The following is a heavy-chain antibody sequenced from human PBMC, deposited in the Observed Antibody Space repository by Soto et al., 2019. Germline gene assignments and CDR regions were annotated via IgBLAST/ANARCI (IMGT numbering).Heavy chain of an antibody. J-gene: IGHJ6*02. Sequence: QMQLVQSGPEVKKPGTSVKVSCKASGFTFTSSAVQWVRQARGQRLERIGWIVVGSGNTNYAQKFQERVTITRDMSTSTAYMELSSLRSEDTAVYYCAAGDYDILTGYINYYYYGMDGWGQGTTVTVSS. CDR2: IVVGSGNT. CDR1: GFTFTSSA. V-gene: IGHV1-58*01. D-gene: IGHD3-9*01. CDR3: AAGDYDILTGYINYYYYGMDG.